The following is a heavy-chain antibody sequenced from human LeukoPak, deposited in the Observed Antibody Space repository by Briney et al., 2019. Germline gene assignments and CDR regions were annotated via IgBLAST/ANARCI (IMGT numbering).Heavy chain of an antibody. CDR1: GDSISSSDYY. CDR3: ARGLRFGEFGWFDP. Sequence: PSETLSLTCTVSGDSISSSDYYWAWIRQPPGKGLEWIGNIYYNGNTYYNSSLKSRVTISVDTSKNQFSLKLSSVTAADTAVYYCARGLRFGEFGWFDPWGQGTLVTVSS. V-gene: IGHV4-39*07. J-gene: IGHJ5*02. D-gene: IGHD3-10*01. CDR2: IYYNGNT.